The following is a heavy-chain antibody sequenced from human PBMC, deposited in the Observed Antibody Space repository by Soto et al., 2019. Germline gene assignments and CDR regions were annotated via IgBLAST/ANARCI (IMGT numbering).Heavy chain of an antibody. D-gene: IGHD3-3*01. CDR2: ISQDGSKK. CDR1: GFTFSSYW. V-gene: IGHV3-30*18. CDR3: AKSIRFLEWFDY. J-gene: IGHJ5*01. Sequence: PGGSLRLSCAAPGFTFSSYWMDWVRQAPGKGLEWVAIISQDGSKKYYADSVKGRFTISRDNSKNTLYLQMNSLRAEDTAVYYCAKSIRFLEWFDYWGQGTLVTVSS.